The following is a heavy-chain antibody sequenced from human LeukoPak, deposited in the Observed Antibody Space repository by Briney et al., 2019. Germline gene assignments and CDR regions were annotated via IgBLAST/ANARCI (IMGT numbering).Heavy chain of an antibody. V-gene: IGHV4-34*01. Sequence: PSETLSLTCAVYGGSFSGYYWSWIRQPPGKGLEWIGEINHSGSTNYNPSLKSRVTISVDTSKNQFPLKLSSVTAADTAVYYCASNNYDSSGYYADYWGQGTLVTVSS. D-gene: IGHD3-22*01. CDR1: GGSFSGYY. CDR2: INHSGST. J-gene: IGHJ4*02. CDR3: ASNNYDSSGYYADY.